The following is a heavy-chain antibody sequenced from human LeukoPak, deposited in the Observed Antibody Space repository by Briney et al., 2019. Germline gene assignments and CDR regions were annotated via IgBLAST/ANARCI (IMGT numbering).Heavy chain of an antibody. V-gene: IGHV4-59*12. CDR2: IYYSGST. J-gene: IGHJ4*02. CDR3: ARDRYSSSWTLFDY. D-gene: IGHD6-13*01. CDR1: GGSISTYH. Sequence: PSETLSLTCTVSGGSISTYHWNWIRQPPGKGLEWIGYIYYSGSTYYNPSLKSRVTISVDTSKNQFSLKLSSVTAADTAVYYCARDRYSSSWTLFDYWGQGTLVTVSS.